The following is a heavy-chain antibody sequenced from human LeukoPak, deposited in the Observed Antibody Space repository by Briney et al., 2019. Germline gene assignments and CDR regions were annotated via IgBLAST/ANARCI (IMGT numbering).Heavy chain of an antibody. CDR3: ARAPADSSGYPQGY. Sequence: ASVKVSCKASGYTFTSYGISWVRQAPGQGLEWMGWISAHNGNTNYAQKVQGRVTMTTDTSTSTAYIELRSLRSDDTAVYYCARAPADSSGYPQGYWGQGTLVTVSS. CDR1: GYTFTSYG. V-gene: IGHV1-18*01. D-gene: IGHD3-22*01. J-gene: IGHJ4*02. CDR2: ISAHNGNT.